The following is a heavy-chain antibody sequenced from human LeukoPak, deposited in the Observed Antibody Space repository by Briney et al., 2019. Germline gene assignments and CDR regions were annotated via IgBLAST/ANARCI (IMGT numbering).Heavy chain of an antibody. CDR2: INPSGGST. V-gene: IGHV1-46*01. J-gene: IGHJ3*02. Sequence: ASVKVSCKASGYVFTNNYMHWVRQAPGQGLEWMGIINPSGGSTSYAQKFQGRVTMTRDTSKNQFSLKLSSVTAADTAVYYCARDRSSNAFDIWGQGTMATVSS. CDR3: ARDRSSNAFDI. CDR1: GYVFTNNY.